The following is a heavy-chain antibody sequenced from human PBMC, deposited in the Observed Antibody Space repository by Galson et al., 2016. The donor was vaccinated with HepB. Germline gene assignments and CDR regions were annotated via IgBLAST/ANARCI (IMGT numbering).Heavy chain of an antibody. Sequence: SLRLSCAASGFGFSSYAMHWVRQAPGKGLEWLSVISFDGSNIYQADSVKGRFTISRDNFENTLYLQMNSLMAEDTAVYYCAREGSFMLTFFDYWGQGTLVTVSS. D-gene: IGHD4/OR15-4a*01. CDR3: AREGSFMLTFFDY. CDR2: ISFDGSNI. J-gene: IGHJ4*02. CDR1: GFGFSSYA. V-gene: IGHV3-30*04.